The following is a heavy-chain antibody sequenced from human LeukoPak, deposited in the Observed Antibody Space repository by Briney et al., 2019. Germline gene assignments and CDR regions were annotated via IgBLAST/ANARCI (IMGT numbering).Heavy chain of an antibody. CDR2: IYYSGST. V-gene: IGHV4-59*01. Sequence: SETLSLTCTVSGGSISSYYWSWIRQPPGKGLEWIAYIYYSGSTNYNPSLKSRVTISVDTSKNQFSLKLSSVTAVDTAVYCCARVTCSGGSCYSSGFDYWGQGTLVTVSS. CDR1: GGSISSYY. CDR3: ARVTCSGGSCYSSGFDY. J-gene: IGHJ4*02. D-gene: IGHD2-15*01.